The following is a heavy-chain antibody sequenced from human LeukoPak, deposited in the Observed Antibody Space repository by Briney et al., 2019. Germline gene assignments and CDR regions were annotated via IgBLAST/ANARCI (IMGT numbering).Heavy chain of an antibody. CDR1: GFPLSTSGMC. J-gene: IGHJ5*02. CDR3: ARTLNPDYYDSSGYFDNWFDP. V-gene: IGHV2-70*11. D-gene: IGHD3-22*01. CDR2: IDWDDDK. Sequence: QTLSLTCTFSGFPLSTSGMCVSWIRQPPGKALEWLARIDWDDDKYYSTSLKTRLTISKDTSKNQVVLTMTNMDPVDTATYYCARTLNPDYYDSSGYFDNWFDPWGQGTLVTVSS.